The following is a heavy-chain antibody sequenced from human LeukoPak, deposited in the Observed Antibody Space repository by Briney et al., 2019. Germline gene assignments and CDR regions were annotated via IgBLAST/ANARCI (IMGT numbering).Heavy chain of an antibody. V-gene: IGHV1-69*13. CDR1: GGTFSSYA. CDR2: IIPIFGTA. Sequence: EASVKVSCKASGGTFSSYAISWVRQAPGQGLERMGGIIPIFGTANYAQKFQGRVTITADESTSTAYMELSSLRSEDTAVYYCARNDGRPTYSSGWANDYWGQGTLVTVSS. D-gene: IGHD6-19*01. J-gene: IGHJ4*02. CDR3: ARNDGRPTYSSGWANDY.